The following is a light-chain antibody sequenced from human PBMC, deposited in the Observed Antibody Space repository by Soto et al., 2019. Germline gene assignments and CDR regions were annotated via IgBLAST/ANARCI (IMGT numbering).Light chain of an antibody. Sequence: QSLLTQPASVSGSPRQSITISCTGTSSDVGGYNYVSWYQPHPGKAPKLMIYDVSNRPSGVSNRFSGSKSGNTASLTISGLQAEDEADYYCSSYTSSSTLYVFGTGTKVTVL. CDR1: SSDVGGYNY. J-gene: IGLJ1*01. CDR3: SSYTSSSTLYV. CDR2: DVS. V-gene: IGLV2-14*01.